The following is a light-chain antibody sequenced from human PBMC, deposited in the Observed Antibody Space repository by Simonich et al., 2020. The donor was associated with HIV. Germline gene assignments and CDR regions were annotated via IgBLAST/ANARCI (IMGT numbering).Light chain of an antibody. Sequence: EIVMTQSPATLSVSPGERATLSCRASQSVNSNVAWYQQKPGQSPKLLIYWESIRESGVPDRFSGSGSGTAFTLTISSLQAEDVAVYYCQQYYSTPTFGQGTKVEIK. V-gene: IGKV4-1*01. J-gene: IGKJ1*01. CDR1: QSVNSN. CDR3: QQYYSTPT. CDR2: WES.